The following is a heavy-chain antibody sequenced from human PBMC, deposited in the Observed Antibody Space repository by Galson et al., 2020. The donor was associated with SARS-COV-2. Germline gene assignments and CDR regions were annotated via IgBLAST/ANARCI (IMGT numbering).Heavy chain of an antibody. J-gene: IGHJ4*02. D-gene: IGHD2-8*01. V-gene: IGHV3-21*01. Sequence: GESLKISCAASGFTFSSYSMNWVRQAPGKGLEWVSSISSSSSYIYYADSVKGRFTISRDNAKNSLYLQMNSLRAEDTAVYYCARDPLDIVLMGYFDYWGQGTLVTVSS. CDR3: ARDPLDIVLMGYFDY. CDR2: ISSSSSYI. CDR1: GFTFSSYS.